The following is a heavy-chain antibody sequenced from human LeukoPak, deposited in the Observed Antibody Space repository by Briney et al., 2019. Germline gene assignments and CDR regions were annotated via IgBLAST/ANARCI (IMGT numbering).Heavy chain of an antibody. CDR1: GGSISSYY. V-gene: IGHV4-59*12. J-gene: IGHJ6*03. D-gene: IGHD1-26*01. CDR3: AREPAEGDYYYMDV. CDR2: IYYSGST. Sequence: SETLSLTCTVSGGSISSYYWSWIRQPPGKGLEWIGYIYYSGSTNYNPSLKSRVTISVDTSKNQFSLKLSSVTAADTAVYYCAREPAEGDYYYMDVWGKGTTVTVSS.